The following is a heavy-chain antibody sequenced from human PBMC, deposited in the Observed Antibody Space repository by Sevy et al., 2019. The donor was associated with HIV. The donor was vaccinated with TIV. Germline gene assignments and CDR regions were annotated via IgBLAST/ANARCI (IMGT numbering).Heavy chain of an antibody. CDR2: ISSSGSTI. J-gene: IGHJ6*02. CDR3: AKRGGQYDLGMDV. D-gene: IGHD3-3*01. CDR1: GFSFSRSP. V-gene: IGHV3-48*03. Sequence: GGSLRLSCAASGFSFSRSPMHWVRQAPGKGLEWVSYISSSGSTIYYADSVRGRFTISRDNAKKSLYLQMNSLRAEDTAVYYCAKRGGQYDLGMDVWGQGTTVTVSS.